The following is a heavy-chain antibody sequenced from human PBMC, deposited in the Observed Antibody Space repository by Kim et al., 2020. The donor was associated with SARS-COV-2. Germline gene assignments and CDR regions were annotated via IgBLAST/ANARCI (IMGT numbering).Heavy chain of an antibody. Sequence: QKLQGRVTMTTDTTTRTAYMELRSLRTDDTAVYYCARVGLKAPTVVYFDYWGQGTLVTVSS. J-gene: IGHJ4*02. V-gene: IGHV1-18*01. D-gene: IGHD2-8*01. CDR3: ARVGLKAPTVVYFDY.